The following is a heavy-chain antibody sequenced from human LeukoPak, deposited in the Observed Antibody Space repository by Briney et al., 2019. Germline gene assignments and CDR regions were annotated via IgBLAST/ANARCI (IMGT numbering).Heavy chain of an antibody. CDR2: ISSSGSTI. V-gene: IGHV3-48*03. CDR1: GFTFSSYE. D-gene: IGHD4-11*01. J-gene: IGHJ4*02. CDR3: ARGSNSNYVFDY. Sequence: GGSLRLSCAASGFTFSSYEMNWVRQAPGKGLECVSYISSSGSTIYDEDSVKGRFTISRDNAKNSLYLQMNSLRAEDPAVYYCARGSNSNYVFDYWGQGTLVTVSS.